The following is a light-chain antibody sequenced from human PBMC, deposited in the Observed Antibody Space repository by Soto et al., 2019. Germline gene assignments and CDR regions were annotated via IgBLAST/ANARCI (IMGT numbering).Light chain of an antibody. V-gene: IGKV3-20*01. Sequence: EIVLTHSPGTLSLSPGERATLSCRASQSVSSSYLAWYQQKPGQAPRLLIYDASTRATGVPARFSGSGSGTDFTLTISSLQSEDFAVYYCQQYGVSPRTFGQGTKVDIK. CDR1: QSVSSSY. J-gene: IGKJ1*01. CDR2: DAS. CDR3: QQYGVSPRT.